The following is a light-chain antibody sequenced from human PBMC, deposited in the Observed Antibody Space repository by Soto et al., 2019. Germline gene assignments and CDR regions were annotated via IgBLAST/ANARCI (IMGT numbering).Light chain of an antibody. Sequence: IVLTLSAATLSVSPGPRVTLSCRTSHSVNSHVAWYQQPPGQAPRLLLYGASTRATGIPDRFSGSGSGTDSTLTIRRLEPEDFAVYYCRQYGTSRTFGQGTKVDIK. CDR2: GAS. CDR1: HSVNSH. CDR3: RQYGTSRT. V-gene: IGKV3-20*01. J-gene: IGKJ1*01.